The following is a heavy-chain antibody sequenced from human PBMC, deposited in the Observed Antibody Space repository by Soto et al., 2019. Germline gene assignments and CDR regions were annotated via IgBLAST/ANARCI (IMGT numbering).Heavy chain of an antibody. V-gene: IGHV3-21*01. CDR1: GFTLSSYI. CDR2: ISSSSSYI. CDR3: ARARHHDFWSGRKPELDH. J-gene: IGHJ5*02. Sequence: XGSLRLSGAASGFTLSSYIMNWGRQAPGKGLEWVSSISSSSSYIYYADSVKGRFTISRDNAKNSLYLQMNSLRAEDTAVYYCARARHHDFWSGRKPELDHWGQGTLVTVSS. D-gene: IGHD3-3*01.